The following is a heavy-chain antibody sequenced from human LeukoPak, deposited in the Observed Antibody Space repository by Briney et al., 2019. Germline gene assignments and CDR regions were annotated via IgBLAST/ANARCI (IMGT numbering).Heavy chain of an antibody. J-gene: IGHJ3*02. V-gene: IGHV4-34*01. CDR2: INHSGST. CDR1: GGSFSGYY. CDR3: ARSNYVWGSYRPRQSDAFDI. D-gene: IGHD3-16*02. Sequence: SETLSLTCAVYGGSFSGYYWSWIRQPPGKGLEWIGEINHSGSTNNNPSLKSRVSMSVDTSKNQFSLKLSSVTAADTAVYYCARSNYVWGSYRPRQSDAFDIWGQGTMVTVSS.